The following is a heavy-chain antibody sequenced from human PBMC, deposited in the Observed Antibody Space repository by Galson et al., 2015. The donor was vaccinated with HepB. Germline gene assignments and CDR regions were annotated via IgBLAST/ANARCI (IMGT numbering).Heavy chain of an antibody. D-gene: IGHD6-19*01. V-gene: IGHV3-30*04. Sequence: SGFTFSTYSMHWVRQAPGKGLEWVAFSSHDGNNENYADSLKGRFTVSRDNSKNSLDLQMNSLRTEDTAVYYCARERQFLRDFDSWGQGTLVTVSS. CDR2: SSHDGNNE. CDR1: GFTFSTYS. J-gene: IGHJ4*02. CDR3: ARERQFLRDFDS.